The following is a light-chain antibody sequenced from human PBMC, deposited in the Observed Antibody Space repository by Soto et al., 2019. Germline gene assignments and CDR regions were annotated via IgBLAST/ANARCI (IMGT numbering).Light chain of an antibody. CDR2: AAS. J-gene: IGKJ3*01. V-gene: IGKV1-8*01. CDR1: QGISSY. Sequence: AIRMTQSPSSFSASTGDRVTITCRASQGISSYLAWYQQKPGKAPKLLIYAASTLQSGVPSRFSGSGSGTDFTLTISSLQSEDFATSYYQQYSTYPLTFGPGTKVEI. CDR3: QQYSTYPLT.